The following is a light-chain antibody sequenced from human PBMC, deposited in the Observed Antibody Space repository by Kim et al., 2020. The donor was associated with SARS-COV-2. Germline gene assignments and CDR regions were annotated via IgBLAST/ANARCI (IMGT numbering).Light chain of an antibody. CDR1: SSDVGGYNY. J-gene: IGLJ2*01. CDR2: DVS. CDR3: SSYTSSSTLVV. Sequence: SITSSYTGTSSDVGGYNYVSWFQQHPDKAPKLMIYDVSNRPSGVSNRFSGSKSGNTASLTISGLQAEDEADYYCSSYTSSSTLVVFGGGTQLTVL. V-gene: IGLV2-14*03.